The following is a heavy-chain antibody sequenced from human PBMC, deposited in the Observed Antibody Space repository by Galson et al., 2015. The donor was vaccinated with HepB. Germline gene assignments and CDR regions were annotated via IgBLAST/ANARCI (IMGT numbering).Heavy chain of an antibody. CDR2: ISSNTNTL. CDR1: GFTFSTYN. CDR3: AREGGYCSSSRCPPFLDLYYYALDV. Sequence: SLRLSCEASGFTFSTYNMNCVRLAPAKGLEWVSYISSNTNTLYYSRSVKGRFTITRDNAKNSLYLQMNSLRDEDRAVYYCAREGGYCSSSRCPPFLDLYYYALDVWGQGTTVTVSS. V-gene: IGHV3-48*02. J-gene: IGHJ6*02. D-gene: IGHD2-2*01.